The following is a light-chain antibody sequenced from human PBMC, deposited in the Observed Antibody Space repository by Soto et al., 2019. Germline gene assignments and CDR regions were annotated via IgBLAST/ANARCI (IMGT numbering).Light chain of an antibody. V-gene: IGLV1-44*01. CDR3: STWYDSLNGLI. Sequence: QLVLAQPPSASGTPGQTVTISCSGGSSNIKTNGVSWYQQVPGAAPKLLIYSNSQRPSGAPDRFSGSKSGTSASLAISGLQSEDEATYHCSTWYDSLNGLIFGGGTKLTVL. J-gene: IGLJ2*01. CDR1: SSNIKTNG. CDR2: SNS.